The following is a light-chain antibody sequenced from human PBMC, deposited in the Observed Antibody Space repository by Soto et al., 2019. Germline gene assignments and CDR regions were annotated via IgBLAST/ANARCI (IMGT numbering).Light chain of an antibody. Sequence: EIVLTQSPGTLSLSPGERATLSCRASQSVSSSYLAWYQQKPGQAPRLLIDGASTRAAGIPARFSGGGSGTEFTLTISSLQSEDFALYYCQQFHSWPLSFGGGTKVDI. CDR2: GAS. CDR1: QSVSSSY. CDR3: QQFHSWPLS. J-gene: IGKJ4*01. V-gene: IGKV3-15*01.